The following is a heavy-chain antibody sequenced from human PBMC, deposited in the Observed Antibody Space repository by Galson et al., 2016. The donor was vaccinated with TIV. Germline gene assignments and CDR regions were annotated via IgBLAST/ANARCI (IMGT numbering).Heavy chain of an antibody. D-gene: IGHD1/OR15-1a*01. CDR1: GFAFSSYA. V-gene: IGHV3-23*01. CDR3: VKMIGTTAYDH. J-gene: IGHJ4*02. CDR2: ISASGDLI. Sequence: SLRLSCAGSGFAFSSYAMTWIRQAPGKGLERVSFISASGDLIHYPDSVKGRFTVSRDNSKSSLFLQMDSLRVEDTATYYCVKMIGTTAYDHWGQGTLVSVSS.